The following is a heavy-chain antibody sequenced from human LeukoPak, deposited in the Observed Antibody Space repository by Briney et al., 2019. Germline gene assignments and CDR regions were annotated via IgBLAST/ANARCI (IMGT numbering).Heavy chain of an antibody. D-gene: IGHD5-12*01. Sequence: ASXXVSCKASGGTFISYAISWVGQAPGQGREWMGGILPIFGTATYAQKFHRSVTLTTHESTSPAYMELSSLRSEHTAVYYCARTAYGGYVANFDYWGQGTLVTVSS. V-gene: IGHV1-69*05. CDR2: ILPIFGTA. CDR3: ARTAYGGYVANFDY. CDR1: GGTFISYA. J-gene: IGHJ4*02.